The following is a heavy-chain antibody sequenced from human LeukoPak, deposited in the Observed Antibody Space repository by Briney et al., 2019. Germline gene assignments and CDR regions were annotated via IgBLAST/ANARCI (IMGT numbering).Heavy chain of an antibody. Sequence: PGGSLRLSCAASGFTFSTSAMTWVRQAPGKGLEWVSVISGSGGSTYSADSVKGRLTISRDNSKNTLFLQMNSLRAEDTAVYYCAKGYRVGVRDVFDIWGQGTMVTVS. J-gene: IGHJ3*02. V-gene: IGHV3-23*01. D-gene: IGHD1-26*01. CDR3: AKGYRVGVRDVFDI. CDR2: ISGSGGST. CDR1: GFTFSTSA.